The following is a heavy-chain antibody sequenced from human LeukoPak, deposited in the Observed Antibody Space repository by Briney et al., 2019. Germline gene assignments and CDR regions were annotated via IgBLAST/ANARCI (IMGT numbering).Heavy chain of an antibody. Sequence: SETLSLTCSVSGDLFTNRPQYWAWIRQPAGKGLEYIGSIYTSEKIYYNPSLQTRVTISADMSKKQFSLKVFSLTAADTAVYYCARGVSTRDSHSWFDSWSQGTLVTVSS. D-gene: IGHD2-21*01. V-gene: IGHV4-39*07. CDR3: ARGVSTRDSHSWFDS. J-gene: IGHJ5*01. CDR2: IYTSEKI. CDR1: GDLFTNRPQY.